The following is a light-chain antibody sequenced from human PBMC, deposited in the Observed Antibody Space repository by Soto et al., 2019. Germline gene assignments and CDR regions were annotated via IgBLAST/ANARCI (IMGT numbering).Light chain of an antibody. V-gene: IGKV1-9*01. Sequence: DILLTQSPSFLSASVGDRVTITCRASQGISSYLAWYQQKPGKAPKLLIYAASTLQSGVPSRFSGSGSGTEFTLTISSLQPEDFATYYCQQLNSYPRTFGGGTKVDIK. CDR1: QGISSY. J-gene: IGKJ4*01. CDR2: AAS. CDR3: QQLNSYPRT.